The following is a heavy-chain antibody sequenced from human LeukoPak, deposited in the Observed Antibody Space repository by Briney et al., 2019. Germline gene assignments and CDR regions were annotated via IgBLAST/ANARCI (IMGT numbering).Heavy chain of an antibody. CDR3: ARPTASYYYGSGSYYPLFY. D-gene: IGHD3-10*01. CDR1: GFTFSSYA. J-gene: IGHJ4*02. V-gene: IGHV3-30*04. Sequence: PGGSLRLSCAASGFTFSSYAMHWVRQAPGKGLEWVAVISYDGSNKYYADSVKGRFTISRDNSKNTLYLQMNSLRAEDTAVYYCARPTASYYYGSGSYYPLFYWGQGTLVTVSS. CDR2: ISYDGSNK.